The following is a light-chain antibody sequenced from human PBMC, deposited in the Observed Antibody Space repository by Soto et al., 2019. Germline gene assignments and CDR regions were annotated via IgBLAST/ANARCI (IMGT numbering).Light chain of an antibody. CDR3: HHYGSSPFS. Sequence: EIVMTQSPATLSMSPGERATLSCRASQSVRSNLAWYHQKPGQAPRLLIYGASTRATGIPDRFSGSGSGTDFTLTISRLEPEDFAVYYCHHYGSSPFSFGQGTRL. CDR1: QSVRSN. CDR2: GAS. J-gene: IGKJ5*01. V-gene: IGKV3-20*01.